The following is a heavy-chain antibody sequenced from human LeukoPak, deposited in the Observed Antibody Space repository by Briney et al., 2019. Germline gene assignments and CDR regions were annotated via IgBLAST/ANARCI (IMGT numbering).Heavy chain of an antibody. CDR2: INHSGST. CDR3: ARRGSGYYRFFDY. Sequence: SETLSLTCAVYGGSFSGYYWSWIRQPPGKGLEWIGEINHSGSTNYNPSLKSRVTISVDTSKNQFSLKLSSLTAADTAVYYCARRGSGYYRFFDYWGQGTLVTVSS. J-gene: IGHJ4*02. CDR1: GGSFSGYY. V-gene: IGHV4-34*01. D-gene: IGHD3-22*01.